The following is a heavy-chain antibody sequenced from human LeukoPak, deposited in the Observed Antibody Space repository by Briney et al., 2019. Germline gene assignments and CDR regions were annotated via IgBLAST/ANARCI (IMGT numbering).Heavy chain of an antibody. V-gene: IGHV4-4*07. CDR1: GCSINFNH. CDR3: TRGARDDYKDIDAFDI. J-gene: IGHJ3*02. Sequence: SETLSLTCSVSGCSINFNHWSWIRQPAGKGLERIGRIYSSGTTNYNPSLNSRVTMSVATSNNQSSLKLTSVTAADTAVYYCTRGARDDYKDIDAFDIWGQGTMVTVSS. D-gene: IGHD4-4*01. CDR2: IYSSGTT.